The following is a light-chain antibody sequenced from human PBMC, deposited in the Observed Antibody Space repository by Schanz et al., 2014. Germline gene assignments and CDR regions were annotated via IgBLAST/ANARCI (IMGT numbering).Light chain of an antibody. CDR3: CSYAGSITYV. CDR1: SSDVGSYNF. V-gene: IGLV2-23*02. J-gene: IGLJ1*01. Sequence: QSALTQPASVSGSPGQSITISCTGTSSDVGSYNFVSWYQQHPGKAPKLMIYEVSKRPSGVSNRFSGSKSGNTASLTISGLQAEDEADYYCCSYAGSITYVFGTGTKLTVL. CDR2: EVS.